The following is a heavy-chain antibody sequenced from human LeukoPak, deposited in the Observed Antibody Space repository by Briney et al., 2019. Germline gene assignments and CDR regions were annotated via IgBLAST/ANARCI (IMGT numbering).Heavy chain of an antibody. CDR3: ARDDCSGGSCYRT. V-gene: IGHV1-2*02. CDR1: GYTFTVYY. Sequence: ASVKVSCKASGYTFTVYYIHWVRQAPGQGPEWMGWINPNSGGTKYAEKFQGRVTMTRDTSISTAYMEVGRLTSDDTAVYYCARDDCSGGSCYRTWGQGTLVTVS. D-gene: IGHD2-15*01. J-gene: IGHJ4*02. CDR2: INPNSGGT.